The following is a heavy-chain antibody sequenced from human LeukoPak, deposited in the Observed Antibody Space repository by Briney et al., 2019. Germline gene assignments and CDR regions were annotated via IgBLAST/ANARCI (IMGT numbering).Heavy chain of an antibody. J-gene: IGHJ3*02. Sequence: PGRSLRLSCAASGFTFSKFGMHWVRQAPGKGLEWVAVTSYDGTNKYYADSVKGRFTISRDNSKKTLYLQMSSLRGEDTAVYYCAREVEAFDIWGQGTMVTVSS. CDR1: GFTFSKFG. CDR2: TSYDGTNK. CDR3: AREVEAFDI. V-gene: IGHV3-30*03.